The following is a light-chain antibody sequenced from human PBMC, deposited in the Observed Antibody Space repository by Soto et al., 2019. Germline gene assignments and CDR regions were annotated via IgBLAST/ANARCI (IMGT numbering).Light chain of an antibody. CDR2: GAS. CDR1: QSVSSDY. CDR3: QQYGSSPPT. Sequence: EIVLTQSPGTLSFSPGDRATLSCRASQSVSSDYLAWYQQKPGQAPRLLIYGASSRATGIPDRFSGSGSGTDFTLTVSRLEPEDFAVFYCQQYGSSPPTFGQGTKVDIK. V-gene: IGKV3-20*01. J-gene: IGKJ2*01.